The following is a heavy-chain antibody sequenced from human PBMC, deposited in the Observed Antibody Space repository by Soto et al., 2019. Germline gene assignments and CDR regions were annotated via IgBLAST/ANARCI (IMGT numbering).Heavy chain of an antibody. CDR2: IIASFGTA. Sequence: QVQLVQSGAEVKKPGSSVKVSCKASGRTFSSYAISWVRQAPGQGLEWMGGIIASFGTANYAQKFQGRVTITADESTSTAYMELSSLRSEDTAVYCCAGGRYCRGTSCYTYNWFDPWCQGTLVTVS. J-gene: IGHJ5*02. CDR1: GRTFSSYA. D-gene: IGHD2-2*02. CDR3: AGGRYCRGTSCYTYNWFDP. V-gene: IGHV1-69*01.